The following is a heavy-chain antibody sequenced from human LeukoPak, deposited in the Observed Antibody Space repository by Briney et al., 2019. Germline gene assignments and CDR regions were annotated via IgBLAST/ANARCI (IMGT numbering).Heavy chain of an antibody. Sequence: ERSLRLSCAASGFTFRTYGMHWVRQAPGKGLEWVAVISYDGSNKYYADSVKGRFTISRDNSKNTLYLQMNSLRAEDTAVYYCAKPDTETDIVVVVAAPPPFDYWGQGTLVTVSS. D-gene: IGHD2-15*01. CDR3: AKPDTETDIVVVVAAPPPFDY. CDR2: ISYDGSNK. J-gene: IGHJ4*02. V-gene: IGHV3-30*18. CDR1: GFTFRTYG.